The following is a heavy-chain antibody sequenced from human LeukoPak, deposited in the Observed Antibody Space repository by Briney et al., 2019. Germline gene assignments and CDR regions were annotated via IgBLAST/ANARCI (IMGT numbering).Heavy chain of an antibody. V-gene: IGHV3-23*01. CDR3: AKDWATLIRGADY. J-gene: IGHJ4*02. D-gene: IGHD3-10*01. CDR2: ISDSGGNT. Sequence: PGGSLRLSCAASGFTFSSHAMSWFRQAPGKGLEWVSGISDSGGNTYYADSVKGRFTISRDKSKNTLYLQMDSLRAEDTALYYCAKDWATLIRGADYWGQGTRVTVSS. CDR1: GFTFSSHA.